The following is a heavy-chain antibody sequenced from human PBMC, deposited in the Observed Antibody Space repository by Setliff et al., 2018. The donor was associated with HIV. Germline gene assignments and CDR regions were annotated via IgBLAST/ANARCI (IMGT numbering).Heavy chain of an antibody. CDR3: ARDRWADSNYYFDS. CDR1: GFTFSSYG. D-gene: IGHD4-4*01. V-gene: IGHV3-48*04. Sequence: GGSLRLSCAASGFTFSSYGMNWVRQAPGKGLEWTSYISNGGSAKYYTDSVEGRFTVSRDNAKNLLYLQMDSLKGEDTALYYCARDRWADSNYYFDSWGQGTLVTVSS. J-gene: IGHJ4*02. CDR2: ISNGGSAK.